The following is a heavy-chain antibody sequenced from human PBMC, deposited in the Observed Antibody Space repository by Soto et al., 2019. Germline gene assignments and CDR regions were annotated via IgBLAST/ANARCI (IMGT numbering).Heavy chain of an antibody. CDR2: IYSGGGST. CDR3: ARAADYYDSSGDAFDI. V-gene: IGHV3-66*01. CDR1: GFTVSSDY. D-gene: IGHD3-22*01. J-gene: IGHJ3*02. Sequence: EVQLVESGGGLVQPGGSLRLSCAVSGFTVSSDYMNWVRQAPGKGLEWVSVIYSGGGSTYYADSVKGRFTISRDKSKNTLYLQMNSLRADDTAVYYCARAADYYDSSGDAFDIWGQGTMVTVSS.